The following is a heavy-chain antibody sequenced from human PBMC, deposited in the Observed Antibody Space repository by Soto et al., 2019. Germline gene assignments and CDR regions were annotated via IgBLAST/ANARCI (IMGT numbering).Heavy chain of an antibody. CDR3: ARDGIAAAGTSWFDP. J-gene: IGHJ5*02. Sequence: ASVKVSCKTSGYTFTSHAMHWVRQAPGQRLEWMGWINAGNGNTKYSQKFQGRVTITTDTSASTAYMELSSLRSEDTAVYYCARDGIAAAGTSWFDPWGQGTLVTVSS. D-gene: IGHD6-13*01. CDR1: GYTFTSHA. V-gene: IGHV1-3*01. CDR2: INAGNGNT.